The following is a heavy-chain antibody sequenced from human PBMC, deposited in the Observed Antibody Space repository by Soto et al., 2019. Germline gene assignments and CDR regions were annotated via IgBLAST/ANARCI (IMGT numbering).Heavy chain of an antibody. Sequence: PSETLSLTCAVSGGSISSSKWWSWVRQPPGKGLEWIGEIYHSGSTNYNPSLKSRVTISVDKSKNQFSLKLSSVTAADTAVYYCAGRAAAGTSDGFDIWGQGTMVTVSS. J-gene: IGHJ3*02. CDR1: GGSISSSKW. CDR3: AGRAAAGTSDGFDI. D-gene: IGHD6-13*01. V-gene: IGHV4-4*02. CDR2: IYHSGST.